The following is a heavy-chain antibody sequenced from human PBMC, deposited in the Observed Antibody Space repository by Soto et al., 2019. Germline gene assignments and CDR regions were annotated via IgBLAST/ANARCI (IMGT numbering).Heavy chain of an antibody. CDR3: GIISLDGAFDI. CDR2: ISAYNGNT. D-gene: IGHD1-1*01. CDR1: GYTFTSYG. J-gene: IGHJ3*02. V-gene: IGHV1-18*01. Sequence: QVQLVQSGAEVKKPGASVKVSCKASGYTFTSYGISWVRQAPGQGLEWMGWISAYNGNTNYVQKRQGRVTMTTDTSTGRAYMELRSLRSDDTAVYYCGIISLDGAFDIWCQGTMVTVSS.